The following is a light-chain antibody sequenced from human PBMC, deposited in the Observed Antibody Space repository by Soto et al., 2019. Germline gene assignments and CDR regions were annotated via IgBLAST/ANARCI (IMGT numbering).Light chain of an antibody. V-gene: IGLV2-14*03. CDR1: SSDIGGYNH. CDR2: DVD. J-gene: IGLJ3*02. Sequence: QSALTQPTSVSGSPGQSITISCPGVSSDIGGYNHVSWYQQHPGKVPRLIIYDVDNRPLGVSNRFSGSQSGNTASLSISGLQAEDEAEYYCCAYTARTTLSWVFGGGTKLTVL. CDR3: CAYTARTTLSWV.